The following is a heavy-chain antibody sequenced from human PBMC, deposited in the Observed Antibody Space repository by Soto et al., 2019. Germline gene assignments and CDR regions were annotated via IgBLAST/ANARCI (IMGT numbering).Heavy chain of an antibody. CDR1: GGSISSYY. Sequence: SETLSLTCTVSGGSISSYYWSWIRQPPGKGLEWIGYIYYSGSTNYNPSLKSRVTISVDTSKNQFSLKLSSVTAADTAVYYCARMMNTAMVRNWFDPWGQGTLVT. J-gene: IGHJ5*02. V-gene: IGHV4-59*01. CDR2: IYYSGST. CDR3: ARMMNTAMVRNWFDP. D-gene: IGHD5-18*01.